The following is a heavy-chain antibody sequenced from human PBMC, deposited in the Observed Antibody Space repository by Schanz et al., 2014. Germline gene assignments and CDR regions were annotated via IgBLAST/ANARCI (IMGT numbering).Heavy chain of an antibody. J-gene: IGHJ4*02. CDR3: AKGRMTATNFFDS. V-gene: IGHV3-7*01. D-gene: IGHD1-7*01. CDR2: IKQDESER. Sequence: EVQLMESGGGLVKPGGSLRLSCAASGFTFSTYWMSWVRQAPGKGLEWVANIKQDESERSYVDSVKGRFTISRDNAKNALYLQMNSLRAEDTAVYYCAKGRMTATNFFDSWGQGTLVTVSS. CDR1: GFTFSTYW.